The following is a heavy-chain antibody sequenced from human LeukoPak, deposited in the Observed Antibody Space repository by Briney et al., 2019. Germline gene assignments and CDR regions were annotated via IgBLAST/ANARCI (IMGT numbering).Heavy chain of an antibody. J-gene: IGHJ4*02. CDR2: IYWDDDA. Sequence: SGPTLVNHTQTLTLTCTLTGSSLTTSGVGVGWIRQPPGKALAWLALIYWDDDARYTESLKSRLTITKDTSKNQVVLTMTNLDPVDTGTYYCAHISRRSYYFDYWGQGTLVTVSS. CDR3: AHISRRSYYFDY. CDR1: GSSLTTSGVG. D-gene: IGHD6-13*01. V-gene: IGHV2-5*02.